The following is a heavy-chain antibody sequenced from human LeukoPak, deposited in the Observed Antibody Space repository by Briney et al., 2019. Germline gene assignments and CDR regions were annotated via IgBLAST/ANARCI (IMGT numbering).Heavy chain of an antibody. J-gene: IGHJ4*02. CDR3: AKDTCRDGYNSWQFSPHDY. CDR2: ISYDGSNK. D-gene: IGHD5-12*01. CDR1: GFTFSSYS. Sequence: PGGSLRLSCAASGFTFSSYSMNWVRQAPGKGLEWVAIISYDGSNKYYADSVKGRFTISRDNSKNTLYLQMNSLRAEDTAVYYCAKDTCRDGYNSWQFSPHDYWGQGTLVTVSS. V-gene: IGHV3-30*18.